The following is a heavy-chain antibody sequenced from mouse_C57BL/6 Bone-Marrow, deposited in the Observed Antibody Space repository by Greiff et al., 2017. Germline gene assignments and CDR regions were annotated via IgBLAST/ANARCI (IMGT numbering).Heavy chain of an antibody. CDR3: ARGTYYSNYDAMDY. V-gene: IGHV5-6*01. Sequence: VQLKESGGDLVKPGGSLKLSCAASGFTFSSYGMSWVRQTPDKRLEWVATISSGGSYTYYPDSVKGRFTISRDNAKNTLYLQMSSLKSEDTAMYNCARGTYYSNYDAMDYWGQGTSVTVSS. CDR2: ISSGGSYT. D-gene: IGHD2-5*01. CDR1: GFTFSSYG. J-gene: IGHJ4*01.